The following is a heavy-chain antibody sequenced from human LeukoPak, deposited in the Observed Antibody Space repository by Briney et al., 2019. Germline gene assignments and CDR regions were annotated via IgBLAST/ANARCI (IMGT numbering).Heavy chain of an antibody. CDR3: ARQMGYCSSTSCPYYYYYYGMDV. J-gene: IGHJ6*02. D-gene: IGHD2-2*01. CDR1: GCSFTSYW. V-gene: IGHV5-51*01. Sequence: GESLKISCKGSGCSFTSYWIGWVRQMPGKGLEWMGIIYPGDSDTRYSPSFQGQVTISADKSISTAYLQWSSLKASDTAMYYCARQMGYCSSTSCPYYYYYYGMDVWGQGTTVTVSS. CDR2: IYPGDSDT.